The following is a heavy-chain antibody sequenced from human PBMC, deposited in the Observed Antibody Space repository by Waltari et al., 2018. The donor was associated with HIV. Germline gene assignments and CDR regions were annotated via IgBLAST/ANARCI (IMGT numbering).Heavy chain of an antibody. Sequence: QVQLQESGPGLVKPSQTLSLTCTVSGGSISSGSYYWRWIRQPAGKGLEWIGRIYTSGSTNYNPSLKSRVTISVDTSKNQFSLKLSSVTAADTAVYYCARDIYYDSSGYHYYFDYWGQGTLVTVSS. CDR3: ARDIYYDSSGYHYYFDY. J-gene: IGHJ4*02. D-gene: IGHD3-22*01. CDR2: IYTSGST. V-gene: IGHV4-61*02. CDR1: GGSISSGSYY.